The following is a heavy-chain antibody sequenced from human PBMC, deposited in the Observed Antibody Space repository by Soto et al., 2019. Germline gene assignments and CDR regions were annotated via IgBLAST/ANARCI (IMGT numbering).Heavy chain of an antibody. V-gene: IGHV4-4*02. CDR3: ARDQGSHPGD. Sequence: QVQLQESGPGVVRPSGTLSLTCAVSGGSISSDNWWSWVRQPPGKGLQWIGEIHHSGSANYNPSLKSRVPMSVVASKNLFSLTLTSVTVADTAFYYCARDQGSHPGDWGQGTLVSVSS. D-gene: IGHD6-13*01. CDR1: GGSISSDNW. CDR2: IHHSGSA. J-gene: IGHJ4*02.